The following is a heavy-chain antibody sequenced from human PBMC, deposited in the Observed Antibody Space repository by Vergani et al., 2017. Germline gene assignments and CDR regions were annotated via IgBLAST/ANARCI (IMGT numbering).Heavy chain of an antibody. CDR1: GFSFSSYS. CDR3: AELYGDDGYSPF. Sequence: EVQLVESGGGLVKPGGSLRLSCAASGFSFSSYSMNWVRQAPGKGLEWVASISGSSSYVFYRDSVEGRFIISRDDSKNTLYLQMSSLRVEDTAIYYCAELYGDDGYSPFWGQGTLVTVSS. D-gene: IGHD5-18*01. J-gene: IGHJ4*02. CDR2: ISGSSSYV. V-gene: IGHV3-21*02.